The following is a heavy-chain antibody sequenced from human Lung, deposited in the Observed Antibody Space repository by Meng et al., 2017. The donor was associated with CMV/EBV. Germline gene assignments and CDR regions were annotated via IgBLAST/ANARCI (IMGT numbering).Heavy chain of an antibody. CDR3: ARVYYDSTNYYFSFGY. Sequence: GGSXRLXXVGSGYSFGNYAMHWVRQAPGKGLEWVAVISYDGDKKFYTDSVKGRFTISRDNSKNTLILKMNSLRTEDTAVYYCARVYYDSTNYYFSFGYWGQGXLVTVSS. V-gene: IGHV3-30*04. CDR2: ISYDGDKK. CDR1: GYSFGNYA. D-gene: IGHD3-22*01. J-gene: IGHJ4*02.